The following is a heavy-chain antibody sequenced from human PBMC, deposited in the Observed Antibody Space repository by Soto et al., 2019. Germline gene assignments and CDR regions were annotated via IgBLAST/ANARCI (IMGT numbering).Heavy chain of an antibody. V-gene: IGHV5-51*01. CDR3: ARHNGVAEAYYGMDV. J-gene: IGHJ6*02. D-gene: IGHD6-13*01. Sequence: PGESLKISCKGSGYSFTSYWIGWVRQMPGKGLEWMGIIYPGDSDTRYSPSFQGQATISADKSISTAYLQWSSLKASDTAMYYCARHNGVAEAYYGMDVWGQGTRVTVSS. CDR2: IYPGDSDT. CDR1: GYSFTSYW.